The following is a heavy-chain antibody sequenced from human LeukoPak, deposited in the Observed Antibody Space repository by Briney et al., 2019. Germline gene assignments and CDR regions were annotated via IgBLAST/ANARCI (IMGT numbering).Heavy chain of an antibody. Sequence: SETLSLTCTVSGGSISSYYWSWIRQPPGKGLEWIGYIYYSGSTSYNPSLSSRVTISVDTSKNQFSLKLSSVTAADTAVFYCARGPMVPLWAFDIWGQGTMVTASS. CDR3: ARGPMVPLWAFDI. J-gene: IGHJ3*02. V-gene: IGHV4-59*01. D-gene: IGHD2-8*01. CDR2: IYYSGST. CDR1: GGSISSYY.